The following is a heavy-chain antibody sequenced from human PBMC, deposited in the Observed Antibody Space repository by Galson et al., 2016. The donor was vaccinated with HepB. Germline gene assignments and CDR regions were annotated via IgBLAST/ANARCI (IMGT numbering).Heavy chain of an antibody. V-gene: IGHV4-31*02. D-gene: IGHD3-9*01. CDR1: GFTFRTYT. CDR3: ARERWLLRYFDWLRGDAFDV. Sequence: LRLSCAASGFTFRTYTLNWVRQAPGKGLEWIGYIYYSGSTYYNQSLKSRVTISVDTSKNQFSLKLSSVTAADTAVYYCARERWLLRYFDWLRGDAFDVWGQGTMVIVSS. J-gene: IGHJ3*01. CDR2: IYYSGST.